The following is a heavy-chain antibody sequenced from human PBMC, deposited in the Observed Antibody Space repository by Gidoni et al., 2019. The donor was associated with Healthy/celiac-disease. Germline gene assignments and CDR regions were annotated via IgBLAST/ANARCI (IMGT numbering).Heavy chain of an antibody. CDR2: INSDGSST. V-gene: IGHV3-74*01. J-gene: IGHJ4*02. CDR1: GFTFSSYW. D-gene: IGHD3-10*01. CDR3: ARGALYYGSGSYYEPLDY. Sequence: EVQLVESGGGLVQPGGSLRLSCAASGFTFSSYWMHWVRQAPEKGLVWVSRINSDGSSTSYADSVKGRFTISRDNAKNTLYLQMNRLRAEDTAVYYCARGALYYGSGSYYEPLDYWGQGTLVTVSS.